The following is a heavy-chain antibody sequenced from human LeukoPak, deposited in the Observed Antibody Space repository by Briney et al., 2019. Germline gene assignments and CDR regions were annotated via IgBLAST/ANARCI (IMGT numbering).Heavy chain of an antibody. Sequence: ASVKVSCTASGSTFTGYYMHWVRQAPGQGLEWMGWINPNSGGTNYAQTFQGRVTMTRDTSISTAYMELSRLRSDDTAVYYCARGDYYDSSGYSLYAFDIWGQGTMVTVSS. J-gene: IGHJ3*02. D-gene: IGHD3-22*01. CDR3: ARGDYYDSSGYSLYAFDI. V-gene: IGHV1-2*02. CDR1: GSTFTGYY. CDR2: INPNSGGT.